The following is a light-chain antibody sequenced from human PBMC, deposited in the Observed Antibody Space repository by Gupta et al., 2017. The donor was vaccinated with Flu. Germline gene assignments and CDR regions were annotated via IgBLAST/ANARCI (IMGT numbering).Light chain of an antibody. Sequence: QSVLTQPPSVSAAPGQKVTISCSGSSSNIGDKFLSWYKKVPGTAPKLLIYEDNKRPSGIPDRFSGSKAGTSATLDITGLQTGDEADYYCGTWDTSLGAAVFGGGTKLTVL. J-gene: IGLJ3*02. V-gene: IGLV1-51*02. CDR2: EDN. CDR1: SSNIGDKF. CDR3: GTWDTSLGAAV.